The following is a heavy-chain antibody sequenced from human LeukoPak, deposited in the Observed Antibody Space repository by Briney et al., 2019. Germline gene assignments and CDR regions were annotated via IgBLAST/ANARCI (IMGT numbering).Heavy chain of an antibody. CDR3: ARGRNWNRGFDP. CDR2: INAGNGNT. J-gene: IGHJ5*02. CDR1: GYTFTSYA. Sequence: ASVKVSCKASGYTFTSYAMHWVRQAPGQRLEWMGWINAGNGNTKYSQKFQGRVTMTRNTSISTAYMELSSLRSEDTAVYYCARGRNWNRGFDPWGQGTLVTVSS. D-gene: IGHD1-1*01. V-gene: IGHV1-3*01.